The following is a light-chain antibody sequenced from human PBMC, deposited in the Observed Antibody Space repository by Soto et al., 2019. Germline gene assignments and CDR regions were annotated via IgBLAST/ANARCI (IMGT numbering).Light chain of an antibody. J-gene: IGKJ1*01. Sequence: DIQLTQSPSFLSASVGDRVTITCRASQSISSWLAWYQQKPGKAPKLLIYDASSLESGVPSRFSGSGSGTEFTLTISSLQPDDFATYYCQQYNSEGTFGQGTKVDIK. CDR1: QSISSW. CDR2: DAS. V-gene: IGKV1-5*01. CDR3: QQYNSEGT.